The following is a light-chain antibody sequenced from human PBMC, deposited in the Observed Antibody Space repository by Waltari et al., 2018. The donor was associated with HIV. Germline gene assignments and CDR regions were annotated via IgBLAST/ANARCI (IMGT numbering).Light chain of an antibody. CDR2: DDT. CDR1: NIGSKS. V-gene: IGLV3-21*02. Sequence: SYVLTQPPSVSVAPGQTARITCGGNNIGSKSVHWYQQKPGQAPVLVVYDDTDRPSGIPKRFSGSNSGNTATLTISRVEAGDEADYYCQVWDTSGDPWVFGGGTKLTVL. J-gene: IGLJ3*02. CDR3: QVWDTSGDPWV.